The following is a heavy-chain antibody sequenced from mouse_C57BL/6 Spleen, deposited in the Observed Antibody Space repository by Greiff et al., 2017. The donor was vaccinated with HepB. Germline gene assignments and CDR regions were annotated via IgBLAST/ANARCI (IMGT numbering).Heavy chain of an antibody. V-gene: IGHV1-63*01. CDR3: ARGGDYFDY. CDR1: GYTFTNYW. CDR2: IYPGGGYT. J-gene: IGHJ2*01. Sequence: QVQLKQSGAELVRPGPSVKMSCKASGYTFTNYWIGWAKQRPGHGLEWIGDIYPGGGYTNYNEKFKGKATLTADKSSSTAYMQFSSLTSEDSAIYYCARGGDYFDYWGQGTTLTVSS.